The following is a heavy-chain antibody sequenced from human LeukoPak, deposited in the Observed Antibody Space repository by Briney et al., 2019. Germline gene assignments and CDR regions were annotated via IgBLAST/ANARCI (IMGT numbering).Heavy chain of an antibody. Sequence: PGGSLRLSCAASGFTFSSYSMNWVRQAPGKGLEWVSSISSSSSYIYYADSVKGRFTISRDNAKNSLYLQMNSLSAEDTAVYYCARDRDDFWSGYYGNIDSWGQGTRVTVSS. CDR2: ISSSSSYI. CDR1: GFTFSSYS. J-gene: IGHJ4*02. D-gene: IGHD3-3*01. V-gene: IGHV3-21*01. CDR3: ARDRDDFWSGYYGNIDS.